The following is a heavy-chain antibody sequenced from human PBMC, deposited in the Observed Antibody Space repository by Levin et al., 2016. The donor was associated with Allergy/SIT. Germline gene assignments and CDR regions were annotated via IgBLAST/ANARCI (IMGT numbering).Heavy chain of an antibody. V-gene: IGHV3-23*01. D-gene: IGHD4-23*01. Sequence: GESLKISCAGSGFTFNNYAMSWVRQAPGKGLEWVSGISTSGDTTYSAESVRGRFTISRDNSKNTLYLQMNSLRVEDTAVYYCAKILWDNGGSIDPFDHWGQGTLVTVSS. CDR2: ISTSGDTT. CDR3: AKILWDNGGSIDPFDH. J-gene: IGHJ4*02. CDR1: GFTFNNYA.